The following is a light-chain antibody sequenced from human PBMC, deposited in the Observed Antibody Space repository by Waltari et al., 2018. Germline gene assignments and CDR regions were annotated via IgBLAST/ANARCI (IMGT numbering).Light chain of an antibody. CDR3: QQYNSYSWT. CDR2: KTS. CDR1: QGISGL. Sequence: DTQLTQSPSTMSASVGDSVTLTCRASQGISGLLAWYQHEPGKAPKLLIYKTSSLESGVPSRFSGSGSGTEFTLTISSLQADDFATDYCQQYNSYSWTFGQGTKVEIK. V-gene: IGKV1-5*03. J-gene: IGKJ1*01.